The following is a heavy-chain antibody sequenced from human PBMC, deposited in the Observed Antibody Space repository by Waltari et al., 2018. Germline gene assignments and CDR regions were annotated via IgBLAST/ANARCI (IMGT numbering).Heavy chain of an antibody. CDR3: ATGGWGFYFDY. CDR1: GFTFSNYN. D-gene: IGHD7-27*01. CDR2: ISTTSTYT. V-gene: IGHV3-21*01. Sequence: EEQLVESGGGLVKPGGSLRLSCAGSGFTFSNYNMNWVRQAPGKVPEWFSSISTTSTYTHYADSVKGLFTISRDNAKNALFLQMNSLTTEDTAVYYCATGGWGFYFDYWGQGTLLTVSS. J-gene: IGHJ4*02.